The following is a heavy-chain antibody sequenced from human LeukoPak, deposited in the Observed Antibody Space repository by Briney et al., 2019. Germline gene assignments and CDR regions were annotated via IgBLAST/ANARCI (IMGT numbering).Heavy chain of an antibody. CDR3: ARDGSGTSHAFDI. D-gene: IGHD3-10*01. CDR1: GFTFSNYA. V-gene: IGHV3-21*01. Sequence: GGSLRLSCAASGFTFSNYAMTWVRQAPGKGLEWVATISSSSSYIYYADSVKGRFTISRDNAKNSLYLQMNSLRAEDTAVYYCARDGSGTSHAFDIWGQGTMVTVSS. J-gene: IGHJ3*02. CDR2: ISSSSSYI.